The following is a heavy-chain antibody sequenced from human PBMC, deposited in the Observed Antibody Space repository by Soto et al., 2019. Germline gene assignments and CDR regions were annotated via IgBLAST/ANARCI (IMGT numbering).Heavy chain of an antibody. CDR3: AREEIGYQNGAAVYNGVDV. D-gene: IGHD2-8*01. J-gene: IGHJ6*02. Sequence: QVQLVQSGGEVKRPGASMKVSCKTSGYNFLKFGITWVRQAPGQGLEWLGWISPDSGDTNYAQKVQGRVTMTADTSTTTVYMELRSLISDDTAMYYWAREEIGYQNGAAVYNGVDVWGQGTTVTVTS. CDR1: GYNFLKFG. V-gene: IGHV1-18*01. CDR2: ISPDSGDT.